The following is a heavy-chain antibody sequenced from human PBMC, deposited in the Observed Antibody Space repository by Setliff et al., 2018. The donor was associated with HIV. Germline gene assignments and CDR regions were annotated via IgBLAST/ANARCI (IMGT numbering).Heavy chain of an antibody. CDR1: GASINSGTHY. V-gene: IGHV4-39*01. CDR3: ARSKTFYDFWGGYYTHGAFKI. Sequence: SETLSLTCNVSGASINSGTHYWGWIRQPPGKGLEWIGSIFYSGITYYNPSLKSRVTISVDTSKNQFSLNLTSVTAADTAVYYCARSKTFYDFWGGYYTHGAFKIWGLGTMVTVSS. CDR2: IFYSGIT. D-gene: IGHD3-3*01. J-gene: IGHJ3*02.